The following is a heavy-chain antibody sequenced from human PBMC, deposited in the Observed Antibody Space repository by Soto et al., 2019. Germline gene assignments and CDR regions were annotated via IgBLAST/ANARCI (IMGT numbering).Heavy chain of an antibody. Sequence: ASVKVSGKASGGTFSSYAISWVRQAPGQGLEWMGGIIPIFGTANYAQKFQGRVTITADESTSTAYMELSSLRSEDTAVYYCARGGQMRVFDYWGQGTLVTVSS. CDR1: GGTFSSYA. V-gene: IGHV1-69*13. CDR2: IIPIFGTA. J-gene: IGHJ4*02. CDR3: ARGGQMRVFDY.